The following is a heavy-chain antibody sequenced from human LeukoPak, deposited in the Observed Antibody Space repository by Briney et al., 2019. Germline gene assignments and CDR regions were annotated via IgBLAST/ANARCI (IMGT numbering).Heavy chain of an antibody. J-gene: IGHJ4*02. Sequence: SQTLSLTCALSGDTLSSNSAAWNWSRQSPARGLEWLGRTYYRSRWYNDYAVSVKSRITISPDTSRNQFSLHLNSVTPEDTAAYYCAKLGGSFVDFWGQGTLVTVSS. CDR1: GDTLSSNSAA. CDR3: AKLGGSFVDF. D-gene: IGHD3-10*01. V-gene: IGHV6-1*01. CDR2: TYYRSRWYN.